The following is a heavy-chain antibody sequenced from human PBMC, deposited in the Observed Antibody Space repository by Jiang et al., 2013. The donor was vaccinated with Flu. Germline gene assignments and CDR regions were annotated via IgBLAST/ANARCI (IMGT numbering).Heavy chain of an antibody. Sequence: GAEVKKPGASVKVSCEASGYTFTTYNMHWVRQAPGQGLEWMGRINPSGGSTIYAQKLQGRVTMTRDTSTSTVYMELSSLRSEDTAVYYCARAPSSGSTGDFDYWGQGTLVTVSS. D-gene: IGHD1-26*01. V-gene: IGHV1-46*01. CDR2: INPSGGST. J-gene: IGHJ4*02. CDR3: ARAPSSGSTGDFDY. CDR1: GYTFTTYN.